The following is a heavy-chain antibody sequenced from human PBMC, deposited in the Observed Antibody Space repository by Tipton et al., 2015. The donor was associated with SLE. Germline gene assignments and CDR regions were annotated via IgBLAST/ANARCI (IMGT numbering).Heavy chain of an antibody. D-gene: IGHD6-13*01. V-gene: IGHV3-23*01. CDR1: GFIFSTYP. Sequence: SLRLSCAASGFIFSTYPMSWVRQAPGKGLEWVSGISGGGGSTFYADSVKGRFSISRDNSKNTLYLQMNRLGPEDTAVYLCAKEVLSNSWAAFDIWGQGTMLTVSS. J-gene: IGHJ3*02. CDR3: AKEVLSNSWAAFDI. CDR2: ISGGGGST.